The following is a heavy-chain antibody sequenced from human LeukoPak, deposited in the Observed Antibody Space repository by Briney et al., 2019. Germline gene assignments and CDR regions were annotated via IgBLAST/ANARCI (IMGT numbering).Heavy chain of an antibody. CDR2: INHSGST. D-gene: IGHD4-17*01. V-gene: IGHV4-34*01. CDR1: GGSFSGYY. Sequence: SETLSLTCAVYGGSFSGYYWSWIRQPPGKGLEWIGEINHSGSTNYNPSLKSRVTISVDTSKNQFSLKLSSVTAADTAVYYCARVGLTTVTTLGYWGQGTLVTVSS. CDR3: ARVGLTTVTTLGY. J-gene: IGHJ4*02.